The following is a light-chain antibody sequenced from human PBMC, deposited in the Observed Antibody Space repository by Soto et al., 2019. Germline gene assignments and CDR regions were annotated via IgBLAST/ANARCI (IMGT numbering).Light chain of an antibody. CDR1: QSVSSN. CDR2: GAS. J-gene: IGKJ4*01. V-gene: IGKV3-15*01. CDR3: QHYNNWPPLT. Sequence: EIVMTQSPATLSVSPGETATLSCRASQSVSSNLAWYQQKPGQAPRLLIYGASTRATGIPARFSGSGSGTEFTLTIRSLQSEDFAVYSCQHYNNWPPLTVGGGTKVEIK.